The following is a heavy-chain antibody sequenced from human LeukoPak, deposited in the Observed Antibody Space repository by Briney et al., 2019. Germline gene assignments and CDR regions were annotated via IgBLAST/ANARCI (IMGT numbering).Heavy chain of an antibody. Sequence: PGGSLRLSCIGSGFTFSDRYIAWIRQRPGKGLEWLSYISTSDRRDYLADSVKGRFTVSRDDARKSLFLQMNSLRPDDTAVYYCARDRAVGASDSYDLWGPGTMVIVSS. CDR3: ARDRAVGASDSYDL. CDR1: GFTFSDRY. D-gene: IGHD4-23*01. V-gene: IGHV3-11*04. J-gene: IGHJ3*01. CDR2: ISTSDRRD.